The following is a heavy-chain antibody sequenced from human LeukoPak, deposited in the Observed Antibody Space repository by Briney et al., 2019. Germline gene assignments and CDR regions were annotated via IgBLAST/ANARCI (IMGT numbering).Heavy chain of an antibody. CDR3: ARSGYGVVGAFDI. CDR2: IYHSGST. Sequence: SGTLFLTCAVSGGSISSSNWWSWVRQPPGKGLEWIGEIYHSGSTNYNPSLKSRVTISVDKSKNQFSLKLSSVTVADTAVYYCARSGYGVVGAFDIWGQGTMVTVSS. J-gene: IGHJ3*02. CDR1: GGSISSSNW. V-gene: IGHV4-4*02. D-gene: IGHD4-17*01.